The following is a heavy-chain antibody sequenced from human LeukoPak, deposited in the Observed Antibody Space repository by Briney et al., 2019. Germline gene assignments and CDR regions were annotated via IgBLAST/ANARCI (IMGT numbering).Heavy chain of an antibody. Sequence: ASVKVSCKAFGYTFTGYYMHWVRQAPGQGLEWMGWINPNSGGTNYAQKFQGRVTMTRDTSISTAYMELSRLRSDDTAVYYCARDRSAMVRGAFDPWGQGTLVTVSS. D-gene: IGHD3-10*01. CDR1: GYTFTGYY. V-gene: IGHV1-2*02. CDR2: INPNSGGT. CDR3: ARDRSAMVRGAFDP. J-gene: IGHJ5*02.